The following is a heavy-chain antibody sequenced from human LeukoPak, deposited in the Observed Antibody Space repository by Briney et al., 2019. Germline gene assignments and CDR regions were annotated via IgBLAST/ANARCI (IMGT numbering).Heavy chain of an antibody. J-gene: IGHJ4*02. CDR3: AKTYQLLAVD. V-gene: IGHV3-9*01. Sequence: PGGSLRLSCAASGFTFDDYAMHWVRQAPGKGLEWVSGISWNSGSIGYADSVKGRFTISRDNSKNTLYLQMNSLRAEDTAVYYCAKTYQLLAVDWGQGTLVTVSS. D-gene: IGHD2-2*01. CDR2: ISWNSGSI. CDR1: GFTFDDYA.